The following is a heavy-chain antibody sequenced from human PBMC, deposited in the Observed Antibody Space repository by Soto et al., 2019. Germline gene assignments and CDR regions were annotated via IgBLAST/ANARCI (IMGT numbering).Heavy chain of an antibody. CDR2: IIPIFGTA. CDR3: ARSEGYYYDSSGYSPRPIPLY. CDR1: GGTFSSYA. Sequence: VASVKVSCKASGGTFSSYAISWVRQAPGQGLEWMGGIIPIFGTANYEQKFQGRVTITADESTSTAYMELSSLRSEDTAVYYCARSEGYYYDSSGYSPRPIPLYWGQGTLVTVSS. V-gene: IGHV1-69*13. J-gene: IGHJ4*02. D-gene: IGHD3-22*01.